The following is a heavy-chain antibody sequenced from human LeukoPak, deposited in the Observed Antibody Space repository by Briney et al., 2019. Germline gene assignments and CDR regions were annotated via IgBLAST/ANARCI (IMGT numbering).Heavy chain of an antibody. J-gene: IGHJ4*02. D-gene: IGHD6-19*01. CDR3: ASSIAVAGYYFDY. V-gene: IGHV3-53*01. Sequence: GGSLRLSCAASGFTVSSNYMSWVRQAPGKGLEWVSVIYSGVSTYYADSVKGRFTISRDNSKNTLYLQMNSLRAEDTAVYYCASSIAVAGYYFDYWGQGTLVTVSS. CDR1: GFTVSSNY. CDR2: IYSGVST.